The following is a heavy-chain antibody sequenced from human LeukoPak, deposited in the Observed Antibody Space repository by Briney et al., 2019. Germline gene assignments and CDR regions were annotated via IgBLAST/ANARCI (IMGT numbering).Heavy chain of an antibody. CDR1: GGSLSGYY. J-gene: IGHJ4*02. CDR3: ARGNLFDYVWGSYRASLGY. CDR2: INHSGST. D-gene: IGHD3-16*02. V-gene: IGHV4-34*01. Sequence: PSETLSLTCAVYGGSLSGYYWSWIRQPPGKGLEWIGEINHSGSTNYNPSLKSRVTISVDTSKNQFSLNLSSVTAADTAVYYCARGNLFDYVWGSYRASLGYWGQGTLVTVSS.